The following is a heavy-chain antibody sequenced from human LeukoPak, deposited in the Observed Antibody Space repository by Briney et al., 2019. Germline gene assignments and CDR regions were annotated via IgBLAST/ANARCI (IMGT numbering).Heavy chain of an antibody. D-gene: IGHD3-10*01. J-gene: IGHJ6*03. V-gene: IGHV3-15*01. CDR3: PTVGSPRAYYYYYKDV. CDR2: IKRKADGGIA. CDR1: GFSLTNAW. Sequence: GGSLRLSCAASGFSLTNAWMSWVHQAPGKGLEWVGLIKRKADGGIAEYAAPVRGRFAISRDSSRNTVYLQLNSLKIEDTATYYCPTVGSPRAYYYYYKDVWGKGTTVTVSS.